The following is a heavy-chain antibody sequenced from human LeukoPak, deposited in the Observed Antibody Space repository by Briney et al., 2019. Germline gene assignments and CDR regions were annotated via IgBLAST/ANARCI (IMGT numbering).Heavy chain of an antibody. Sequence: ASVKVSCKASGHTFTAYYMFWVRQAPGQGLEWMGWINPSSGGTNYAPKFQGRVTMTRDTSISTAYMELSRLRSDDTAVYYCARATEWLDYWGQGTLVTVSS. V-gene: IGHV1-2*02. CDR3: ARATEWLDY. D-gene: IGHD3-3*01. CDR1: GHTFTAYY. CDR2: INPSSGGT. J-gene: IGHJ4*02.